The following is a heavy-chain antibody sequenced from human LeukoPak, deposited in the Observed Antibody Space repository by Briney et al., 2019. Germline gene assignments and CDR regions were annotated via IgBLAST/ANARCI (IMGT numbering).Heavy chain of an antibody. D-gene: IGHD1-1*01. Sequence: GGSLRLSCAASGFTFSDYYMSWIRQAPGKGLEWVSYISTSSGYTNYADSVKGRFTMSRDNAKNSVYLQMNSLRAEDTAVYYCATWPTGFDSWGQGTLVTVSS. V-gene: IGHV3-11*03. CDR1: GFTFSDYY. CDR3: ATWPTGFDS. J-gene: IGHJ4*02. CDR2: ISTSSGYT.